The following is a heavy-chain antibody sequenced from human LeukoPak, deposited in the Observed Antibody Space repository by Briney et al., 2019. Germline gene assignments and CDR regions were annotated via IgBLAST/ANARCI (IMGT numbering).Heavy chain of an antibody. CDR3: GGTAYCGGDCLGY. CDR1: GGTFSSYA. CDR2: IIPIFGTA. V-gene: IGHV1-69*13. Sequence: SVKVSCKASGGTFSSYAISWVRQAPGQGLEWMGGIIPIFGTANYAQKFQGRVTITADESTSTAYMELSSLRSEDTAVYYCGGTAYCGGDCLGYWGQGTLVTVSS. J-gene: IGHJ4*02. D-gene: IGHD2-21*01.